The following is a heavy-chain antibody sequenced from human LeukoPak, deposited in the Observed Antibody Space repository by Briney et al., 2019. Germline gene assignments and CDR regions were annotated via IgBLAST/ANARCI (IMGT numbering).Heavy chain of an antibody. CDR2: IFHSGTT. J-gene: IGHJ6*03. V-gene: IGHV4-59*01. Sequence: SEALSLTCTMSGGSISPYYWSWIRQPPGKGLEWIAYIFHSGTTKYNPSLKSRVAISLDTPKSQFSLKLHSVTAADTAVYYCARGGYYYLDVWGGGTTVTVSS. CDR1: GGSISPYY. CDR3: ARGGYYYLDV.